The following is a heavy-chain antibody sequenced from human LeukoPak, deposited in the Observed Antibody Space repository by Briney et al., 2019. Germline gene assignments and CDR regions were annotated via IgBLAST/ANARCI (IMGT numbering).Heavy chain of an antibody. V-gene: IGHV3-9*03. CDR3: AKASPGKGYGSGSFYYYYMDV. Sequence: GGSLRLSCAASGFTFDDYAMHWVRQAPGKGLEWVSGISWNSGSIGYADSVKGRFTISRDNAKNSLYLQMNSLRAEDMALYYCAKASPGKGYGSGSFYYYYMDVWGKGTTVTVSS. CDR1: GFTFDDYA. CDR2: ISWNSGSI. J-gene: IGHJ6*03. D-gene: IGHD3-10*01.